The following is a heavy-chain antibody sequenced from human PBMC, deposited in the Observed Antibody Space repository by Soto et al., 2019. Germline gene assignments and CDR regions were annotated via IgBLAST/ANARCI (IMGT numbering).Heavy chain of an antibody. Sequence: PSETLSLTCTVSGGSIYTYYWSWIRQPPGKGLEWIGYIYYSGSDSGSTNYIPSLKSRVTISVDTSKNQFSLRLTSVTAADTAVYFCTRDGGDFWGQGTLVTASS. V-gene: IGHV4-59*01. J-gene: IGHJ4*02. CDR3: TRDGGDF. CDR1: GGSIYTYY. CDR2: IYYSGSDSGST.